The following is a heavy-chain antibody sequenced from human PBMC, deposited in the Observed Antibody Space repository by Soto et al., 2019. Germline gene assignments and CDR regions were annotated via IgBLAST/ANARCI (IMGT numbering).Heavy chain of an antibody. J-gene: IGHJ3*02. CDR3: ASKGPAGTSAFDI. CDR1: GYGFSSYW. Sequence: GESLKISCKGSGYGFSSYWLGWVRKMPEKGLEWMGIIYPGDSDTRYSPSFQGQVTISADKSISTAYLQWSSLKASDTAMYYCASKGPAGTSAFDIWGQGTMVTVSS. CDR2: IYPGDSDT. V-gene: IGHV5-51*01.